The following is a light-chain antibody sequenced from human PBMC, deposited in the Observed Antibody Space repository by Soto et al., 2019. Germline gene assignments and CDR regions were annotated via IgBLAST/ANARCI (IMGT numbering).Light chain of an antibody. CDR3: SSFAGSNNFPYV. V-gene: IGLV2-14*01. CDR2: EVS. J-gene: IGLJ1*01. Sequence: QSVLTQPASVSGSPGQSITISCTGTSSDVGGYNYVSWYRQHPGKAPKLMIYEVSNRPSGFSNRFSGSKSGNTASLTISGLRAEDEADYYCSSFAGSNNFPYVFGTGTKVTVL. CDR1: SSDVGGYNY.